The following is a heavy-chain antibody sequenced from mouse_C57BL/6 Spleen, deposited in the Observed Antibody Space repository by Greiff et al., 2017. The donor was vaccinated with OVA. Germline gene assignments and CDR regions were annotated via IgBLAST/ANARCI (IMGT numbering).Heavy chain of an antibody. CDR2: ISSGGSYT. CDR3: ARFTTVVSYYFDY. J-gene: IGHJ2*01. CDR1: GFTFSSYG. Sequence: EVQLVESGGDLVKPGGSLKLSCAASGFTFSSYGMSWVRQTPDKRLEWVATISSGGSYTYYPDSVKGRFTISRDNAKNTLYLQMSSLKSEDTAMYYCARFTTVVSYYFDYWGQGTTLTVS. D-gene: IGHD1-1*01. V-gene: IGHV5-6*01.